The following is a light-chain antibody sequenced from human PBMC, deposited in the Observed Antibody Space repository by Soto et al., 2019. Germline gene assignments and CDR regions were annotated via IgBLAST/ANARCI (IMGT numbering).Light chain of an antibody. Sequence: EIVLTQSPGTLSLSPGERATLSCRASQSVSSSYLAWYQQKHGQAPRLLIYGASSRATGIPDRFSGSGSGTDFTLTISRLEPEDFAVYYCQQYGSSPPEYTFGQETKLEIK. CDR2: GAS. CDR3: QQYGSSPPEYT. CDR1: QSVSSSY. V-gene: IGKV3-20*01. J-gene: IGKJ2*01.